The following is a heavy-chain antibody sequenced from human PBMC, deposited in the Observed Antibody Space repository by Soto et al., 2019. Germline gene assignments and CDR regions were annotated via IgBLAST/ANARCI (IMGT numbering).Heavy chain of an antibody. Sequence: PGGFLRLSCAASGFTFDDYAMHWVRQAPGKGLEWVSGISWNSGSIGYADSVKGRFTISRDNAKNSLYLQMNSLRAEDTALYYCEKALLWFGELSLPGYWGQGTLVTVSS. CDR1: GFTFDDYA. D-gene: IGHD3-10*01. CDR2: ISWNSGSI. CDR3: EKALLWFGELSLPGY. J-gene: IGHJ4*02. V-gene: IGHV3-9*01.